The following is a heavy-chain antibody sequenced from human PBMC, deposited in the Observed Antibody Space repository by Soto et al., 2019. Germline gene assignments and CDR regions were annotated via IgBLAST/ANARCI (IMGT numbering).Heavy chain of an antibody. Sequence: GESLKISCKGSGYSFTSYWISWVRQMPGKGLMWMGRIDPSDSYTNYSPSFQGHVTISADKSISTAYLQWSSLKASDTAMYYCAKPHYGSGSYSDYYYGMDVWGQGTTVTVSS. V-gene: IGHV5-10-1*01. CDR2: IDPSDSYT. CDR3: AKPHYGSGSYSDYYYGMDV. D-gene: IGHD3-10*01. J-gene: IGHJ6*02. CDR1: GYSFTSYW.